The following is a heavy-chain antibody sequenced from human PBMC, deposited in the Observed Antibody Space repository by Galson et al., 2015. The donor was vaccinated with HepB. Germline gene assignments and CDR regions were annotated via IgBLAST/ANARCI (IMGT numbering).Heavy chain of an antibody. CDR2: IYSGGST. CDR3: ARASVYSSGWYGGGLFDY. Sequence: SLRLSCAASGFTVSSNYMSWVRQAPGKGLEWVSVIYSGGSTYYADSVKGRFTISRDNSKNTLYLQMNSLRAEDTAVYYCARASVYSSGWYGGGLFDYWGQGTLVTVSS. V-gene: IGHV3-53*01. J-gene: IGHJ4*02. D-gene: IGHD6-19*01. CDR1: GFTVSSNY.